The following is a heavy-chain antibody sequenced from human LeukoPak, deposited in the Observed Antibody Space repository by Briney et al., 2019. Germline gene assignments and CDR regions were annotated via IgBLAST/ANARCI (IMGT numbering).Heavy chain of an antibody. V-gene: IGHV3-48*03. J-gene: IGHJ6*02. CDR2: ISSSGSTI. CDR3: TRGSHGLYYYYGMDV. CDR1: GFTFSSYE. D-gene: IGHD5-24*01. Sequence: PAGSLRLSCAASGFTFSSYEMNWVRQAPGKGLEWVSYISSSGSTIYYADSVKGRFTISRDNAKNSLYLQMNSLRAEDTAVYYCTRGSHGLYYYYGMDVWGQGTTVTVSS.